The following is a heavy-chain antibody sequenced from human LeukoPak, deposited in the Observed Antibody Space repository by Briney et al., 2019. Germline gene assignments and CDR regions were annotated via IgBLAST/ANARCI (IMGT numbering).Heavy chain of an antibody. V-gene: IGHV6-1*01. Sequence: SQTLSLTCAIYGDIFSSNSAAWDWSRQTRWRGIEWLERTYYSSKLFNYSAVSVKSRITINPYTSKNQFSLHLNSVTPEDTAVYYCARTARFWDFRLFDSWGQGTLVTVSS. J-gene: IGHJ4*02. CDR2: TYYSSKLFN. D-gene: IGHD3/OR15-3a*01. CDR1: GDIFSSNSAA. CDR3: ARTARFWDFRLFDS.